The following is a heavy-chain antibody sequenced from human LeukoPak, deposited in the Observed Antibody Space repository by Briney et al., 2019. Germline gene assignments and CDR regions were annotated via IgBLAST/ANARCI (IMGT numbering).Heavy chain of an antibody. V-gene: IGHV3-21*01. CDR3: ARGAVYCGGDCTAFDI. J-gene: IGHJ3*02. Sequence: GGSLTLSCAASGFTFSTYSMSWVRQAPGKGLEWVSFVSSGSIYMYYADSLKGRFTISRYNDKNSLYLQMNSRRAEDRAVYYWARGAVYCGGDCTAFDIWGQGTMVTVSS. CDR1: GFTFSTYS. CDR2: VSSGSIYM. D-gene: IGHD2-21*02.